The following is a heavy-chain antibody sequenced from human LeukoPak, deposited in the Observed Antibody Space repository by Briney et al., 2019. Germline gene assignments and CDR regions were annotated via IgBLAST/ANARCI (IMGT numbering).Heavy chain of an antibody. CDR3: AREHSSSWYLGDYYCGMDV. J-gene: IGHJ6*02. D-gene: IGHD6-13*01. CDR2: ISAYNGNT. Sequence: ASVKVSCKASGYTFTSYGISWVRQAPGQGLEWMGWISAYNGNTNYAQKLQGRVTMTTDTSTSAAYMELRSLRSDDTAVYYCAREHSSSWYLGDYYCGMDVWGQGTTVTVSS. CDR1: GYTFTSYG. V-gene: IGHV1-18*01.